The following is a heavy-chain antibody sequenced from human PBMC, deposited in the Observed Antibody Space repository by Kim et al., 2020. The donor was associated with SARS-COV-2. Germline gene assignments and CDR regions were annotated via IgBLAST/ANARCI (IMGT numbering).Heavy chain of an antibody. V-gene: IGHV3-21*01. Sequence: GGSLRLSCAASGFTFSSYCMNWVRQAPGKGLEWVSSINSSSSYIYDEDSVKGRFTNSRDNAKNSLYLQMNSVRAEATAVYYCGRGGRDGYTHAFDIWGQGTTVTVSS. CDR2: INSSSSYI. J-gene: IGHJ3*02. D-gene: IGHD5-12*01. CDR1: GFTFSSYC. CDR3: GRGGRDGYTHAFDI.